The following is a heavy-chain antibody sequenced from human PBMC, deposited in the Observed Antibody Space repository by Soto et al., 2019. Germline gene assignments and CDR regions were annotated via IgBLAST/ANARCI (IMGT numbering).Heavy chain of an antibody. V-gene: IGHV3-23*01. Sequence: AGESLRLSCAVSGFNAGAFAVNWVRQATRKGLEYVSESRMLDACIYYADSVRGRFANSRDASENILYLQMNSRRVDDTALYYCTRETVAGITGLDYWGPGTLVTVSS. CDR3: TRETVAGITGLDY. CDR1: GFNAGAFA. CDR2: SRMLDACI. J-gene: IGHJ4*02. D-gene: IGHD1-20*01.